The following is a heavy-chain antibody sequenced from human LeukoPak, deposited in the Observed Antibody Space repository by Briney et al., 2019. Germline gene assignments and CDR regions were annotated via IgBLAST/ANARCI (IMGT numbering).Heavy chain of an antibody. D-gene: IGHD4-23*01. CDR1: GGSISSSSYY. CDR2: IYYSGST. CDR3: ARLFPRWGSVDY. J-gene: IGHJ4*02. V-gene: IGHV4-39*01. Sequence: PSETLSLTCTVSGGSISSSSYYWGWIRQPPGKGLEWIGSIYYSGSTYYNPSLKSRVTISVDTSKNQFSLKLSSVTAADTAVYYCARLFPRWGSVDYWGQGTLVTVSS.